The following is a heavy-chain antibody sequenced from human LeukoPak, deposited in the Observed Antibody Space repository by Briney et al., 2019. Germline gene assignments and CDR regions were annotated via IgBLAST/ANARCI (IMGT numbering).Heavy chain of an antibody. CDR2: IKSDGSAT. J-gene: IGHJ5*02. Sequence: GGSLRLSCAASGFTFSSYWMHWVRQAPGKGLVWVSRIKSDGSATHYADSVRGRFTISRDNAKNTLYLQMNSLRAEDTAVYYCARASGLAWGQGTLVTVSS. CDR1: GFTFSSYW. CDR3: ARASGLA. V-gene: IGHV3-74*01. D-gene: IGHD3-16*01.